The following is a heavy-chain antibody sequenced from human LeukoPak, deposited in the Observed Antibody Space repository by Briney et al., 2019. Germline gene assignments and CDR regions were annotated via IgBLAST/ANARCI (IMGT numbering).Heavy chain of an antibody. D-gene: IGHD2-8*02. V-gene: IGHV4-34*01. Sequence: SETLSLTCAVYGGSFSGYYWSWIRQPPGKGLEWIGEINHSGSTNYNPSLKSRVTISVDTSKNQFSLKLTSVTAADTAVYYCAGYREYWDWHFDLWGRGAPVTVSP. J-gene: IGHJ2*01. CDR2: INHSGST. CDR3: AGYREYWDWHFDL. CDR1: GGSFSGYY.